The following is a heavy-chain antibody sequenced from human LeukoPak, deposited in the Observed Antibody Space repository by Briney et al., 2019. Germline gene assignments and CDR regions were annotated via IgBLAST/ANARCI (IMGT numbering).Heavy chain of an antibody. Sequence: PSETLSLTCTVSGGSISSYYWSWIRQPAGKGLEWIGRIYTSGSTNYNPSLKSRVTMSADTSKNQLSLKLSSVTAADTAVYYCARSKAHLSTSWYGTWFDPRGQGTLVTVSS. V-gene: IGHV4-4*07. D-gene: IGHD2-2*01. CDR2: IYTSGST. CDR1: GGSISSYY. J-gene: IGHJ5*02. CDR3: ARSKAHLSTSWYGTWFDP.